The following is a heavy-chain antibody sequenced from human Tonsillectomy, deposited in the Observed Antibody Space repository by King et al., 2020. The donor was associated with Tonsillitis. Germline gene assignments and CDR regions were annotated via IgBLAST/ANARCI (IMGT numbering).Heavy chain of an antibody. CDR1: GFTFSSYG. Sequence: VQLVESGGGVVQPGRSLRLSCAASGFTFSSYGMHWVRQAPGKGLEWVAVISYDGSNKYYADSVKGRFTISRDNSKNTLYLQMNSLRAEDTAVYYCAKGGDVVVPYYGMAVWGQGTTVTVSS. CDR3: AKGGDVVVPYYGMAV. D-gene: IGHD2-2*01. J-gene: IGHJ6*02. V-gene: IGHV3-30*18. CDR2: ISYDGSNK.